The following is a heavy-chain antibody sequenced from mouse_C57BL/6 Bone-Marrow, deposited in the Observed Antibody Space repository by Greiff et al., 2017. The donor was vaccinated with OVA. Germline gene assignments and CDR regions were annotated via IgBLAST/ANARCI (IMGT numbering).Heavy chain of an antibody. CDR3: ARCDGDYWDIDV. J-gene: IGHJ1*03. D-gene: IGHD2-13*01. Sequence: VHVKQSGPELVKPGASVKISCKASGYSFTGYFMNWVKQSHGKSLEWIGRINPYNGDTFYNQKFKGKATLTVDKSSSTAHMEHRSLTSEDFAVYYCARCDGDYWDIDVWGTGTTVTVSS. V-gene: IGHV1-37*01. CDR1: GYSFTGYF. CDR2: INPYNGDT.